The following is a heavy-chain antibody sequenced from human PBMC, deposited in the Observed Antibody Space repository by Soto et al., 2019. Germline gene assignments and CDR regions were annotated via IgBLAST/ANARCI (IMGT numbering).Heavy chain of an antibody. Sequence: QVQLQESGPGLVKRSETLSLTCTVSSEPTSTLNWGWIRQTPGKGLEWVGYIYNTGNTGYNPSLESRVTISMDTSTKQLSLKLGSVTAADTAVYYCVRQGIGPLHGLVDVWGQGTTVTVSS. CDR2: IYNTGNT. V-gene: IGHV4-59*08. J-gene: IGHJ6*02. D-gene: IGHD3-10*01. CDR1: SEPTSTLN. CDR3: VRQGIGPLHGLVDV.